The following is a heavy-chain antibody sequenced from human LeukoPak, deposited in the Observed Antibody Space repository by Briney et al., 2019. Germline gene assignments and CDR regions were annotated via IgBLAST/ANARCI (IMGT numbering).Heavy chain of an antibody. D-gene: IGHD6-13*01. Sequence: PGGSLRLSCAASGFTFSSYEMNWVRQAPGKGLEWVSYISSSGSTIYYADSVKGRFTISRDNAKNSLYLQMNSLRAEDTAVYYCARDSTWYSSSWYGDWFDPWGQGTLVTVSS. CDR1: GFTFSSYE. CDR2: ISSSGSTI. CDR3: ARDSTWYSSSWYGDWFDP. J-gene: IGHJ5*02. V-gene: IGHV3-48*03.